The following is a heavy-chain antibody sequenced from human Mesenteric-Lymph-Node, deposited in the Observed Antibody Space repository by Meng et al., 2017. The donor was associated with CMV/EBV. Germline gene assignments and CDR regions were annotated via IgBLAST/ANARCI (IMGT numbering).Heavy chain of an antibody. V-gene: IGHV4-34*01. CDR3: ARVPIRGRRVVASPVGQPRRPGEDAFNI. CDR1: GGSFNGDF. J-gene: IGHJ3*02. D-gene: IGHD2-15*01. Sequence: SETQSLTCAVYGGSFNGDFWSWIRQSPGKGLEWIGEIGHSGSTNYNPSLKSRLTISVDTSKNQFSLKLSSVTAADTSIYYCARVPIRGRRVVASPVGQPRRPGEDAFNIWGQGTMVTVSS. CDR2: IGHSGST.